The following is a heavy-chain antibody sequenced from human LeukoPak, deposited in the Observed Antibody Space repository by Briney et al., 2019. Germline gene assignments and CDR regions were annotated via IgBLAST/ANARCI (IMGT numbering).Heavy chain of an antibody. CDR1: GFTFSDYY. Sequence: KPGGSLRLSCAASGFTFSDYYMSWIRQAPGKGLEWVSYISSSGSTIYYAYSVKGRFTISRDNAKNSLYLQMNSLRAEDTAVYYCASPGTIVGATEVDYWGQGTLVTVSS. D-gene: IGHD1-26*01. V-gene: IGHV3-11*01. CDR3: ASPGTIVGATEVDY. J-gene: IGHJ4*02. CDR2: ISSSGSTI.